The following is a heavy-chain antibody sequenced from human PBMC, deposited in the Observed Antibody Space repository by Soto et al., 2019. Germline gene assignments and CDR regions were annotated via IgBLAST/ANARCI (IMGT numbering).Heavy chain of an antibody. J-gene: IGHJ6*02. D-gene: IGHD3-22*01. CDR2: IDPSDSYT. CDR1: GYSFTSYW. V-gene: IGHV5-10-1*01. CDR3: ARHPYYYDSSGYVYYYYGMDV. Sequence: PGESLKISCKGSGYSFTSYWISWVRQMPGKGLERMGRIDPSDSYTNYSPSFQGHVTISADKSISTAYLQWSSLKASDTAMYYCARHPYYYDSSGYVYYYYGMDVWGQGTTVTVSS.